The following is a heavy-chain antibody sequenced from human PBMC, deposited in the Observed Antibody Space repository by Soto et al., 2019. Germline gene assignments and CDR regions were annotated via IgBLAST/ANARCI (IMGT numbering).Heavy chain of an antibody. CDR3: ARDWSQYCSCSRYSAHYYYGLYG. CDR2: IFPIFGTA. CDR1: GYTFTSWW. V-gene: IGHV1-69*01. D-gene: IGHD2-15*01. J-gene: IGHJ6*02. Sequence: GASVRLSDSASGYTFTSWWTRYLRQAPGQGLEWIGCIFPIFGTANYAQKFQGRVTITADESTSTAYMELSSLRSEDTAVYYCARDWSQYCSCSRYSAHYYYGLYGWGQGTTVTVSS.